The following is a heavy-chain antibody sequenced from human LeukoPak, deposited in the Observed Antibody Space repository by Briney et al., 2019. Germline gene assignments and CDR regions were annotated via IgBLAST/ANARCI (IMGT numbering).Heavy chain of an antibody. D-gene: IGHD2-21*01. CDR2: IRSKANSYAT. Sequence: GGSLGLSCAASGFTFSGSAIHWVRQASGKGLEWVGRIRSKANSYATAYAASVKGRFTISRDDSKNTAYLQMNSLKTEDTAVYYCTRGETDYWGQGTLVTVSS. J-gene: IGHJ4*02. CDR1: GFTFSGSA. V-gene: IGHV3-73*01. CDR3: TRGETDY.